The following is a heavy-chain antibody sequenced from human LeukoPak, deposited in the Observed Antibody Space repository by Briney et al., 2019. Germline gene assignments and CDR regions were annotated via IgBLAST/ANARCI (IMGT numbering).Heavy chain of an antibody. CDR3: ARVGDHYHWYFDL. CDR2: LYSGSDT. J-gene: IGHJ2*01. Sequence: GGSLRLSCAASGFTVGTKYMNWVRQAPGKGLEWVAILYSGSDTYYSDSVKGRFTISRDDSKNTLSLQMNSLRAEDTAVYYCARVGDHYHWYFDLWGRGTLVTVSS. D-gene: IGHD3-10*01. V-gene: IGHV3-53*01. CDR1: GFTVGTKY.